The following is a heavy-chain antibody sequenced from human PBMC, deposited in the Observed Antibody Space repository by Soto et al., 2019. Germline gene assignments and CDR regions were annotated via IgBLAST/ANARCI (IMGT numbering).Heavy chain of an antibody. V-gene: IGHV4-30-4*01. J-gene: IGHJ4*02. CDR3: ATNGAVTTPFDS. D-gene: IGHD4-17*01. Sequence: TLSLTCTVSGGSVNRADYYWSWIRQPPGKGLEWIGYIFYSGSTYSNPSLKSRVSISVDTSKNQFSLKLSSVTAADTAVYYCATNGAVTTPFDSWGQGTLVTVSS. CDR2: IFYSGST. CDR1: GGSVNRADYY.